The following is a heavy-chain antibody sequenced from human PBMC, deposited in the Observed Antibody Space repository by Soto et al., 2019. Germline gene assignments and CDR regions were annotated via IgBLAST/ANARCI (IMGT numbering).Heavy chain of an antibody. CDR3: AHKGGRGAAMDV. V-gene: IGHV2-5*02. CDR1: GFSLSTSGVG. J-gene: IGHJ6*02. CDR2: IYWDGDE. D-gene: IGHD2-15*01. Sequence: QITLKESGPTLVARTQTLTLTCTFSGFSLSTSGVGVAWIRQPPGKALEWLALIYWDGDERYSPSLKSRLTITKDTSKNQLVLTMTNMDPVDTATYYCAHKGGRGAAMDVWGQGTTVTVSS.